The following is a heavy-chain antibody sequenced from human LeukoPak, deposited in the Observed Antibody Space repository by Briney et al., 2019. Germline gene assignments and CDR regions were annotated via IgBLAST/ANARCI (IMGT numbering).Heavy chain of an antibody. CDR2: ISAYNGNT. J-gene: IGHJ4*02. D-gene: IGHD3-22*01. V-gene: IGHV1-18*01. CDR1: GYTFTSYG. Sequence: ASVKVSCKASGYTFTSYGISWVRQAPGQGLEWMGWISAYNGNTNYAQKLQGRVTMTTDTSTSTAYMELRSLRSDDTAVYYCARSSRGYYDSSGYYYLVYWDQGTLVTVSS. CDR3: ARSSRGYYDSSGYYYLVY.